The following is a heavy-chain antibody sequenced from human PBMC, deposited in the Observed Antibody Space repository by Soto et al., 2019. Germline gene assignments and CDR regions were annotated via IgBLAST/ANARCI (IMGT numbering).Heavy chain of an antibody. J-gene: IGHJ4*02. V-gene: IGHV3-21*06. CDR2: ISSTTNYI. CDR1: GFIFTRYS. CDR3: ARESEDLTSNFDY. Sequence: GGSLRLSCAASGFIFTRYSMNRVRQAPGKGLEWVSSISSTTNYIYCGDSMKGRFTISRDNAKNSLYLEMNSLRAEDTAVYYCARESEDLTSNFDYWGQGTLVTVSS.